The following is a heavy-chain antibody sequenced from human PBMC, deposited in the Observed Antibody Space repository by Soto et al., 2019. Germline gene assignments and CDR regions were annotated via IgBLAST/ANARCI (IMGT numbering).Heavy chain of an antibody. Sequence: EVQLLESGGGLVQPGGSLRLSCVASGFTFSSYAMSWVRQAPGKGLEWVSAISGNGGGTYYADSVKGRFTISRDNPKNTPYLQTNTPRAEDAAVNYCAYPPVEEGDYGSGSHWGQGILVTVSS. CDR3: AYPPVEEGDYGSGSH. V-gene: IGHV3-23*01. D-gene: IGHD3-10*01. J-gene: IGHJ4*02. CDR1: GFTFSSYA. CDR2: ISGNGGGT.